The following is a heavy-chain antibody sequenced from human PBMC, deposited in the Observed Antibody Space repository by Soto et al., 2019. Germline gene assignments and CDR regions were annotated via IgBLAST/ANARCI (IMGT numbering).Heavy chain of an antibody. Sequence: SESLSLTFTDTGGSISSYYWSWIRQPPGKGLEWIGYIYYSGSNNYNPSLKRRVTISVDTSKNQFSLKLSSVTAAETAVYYCAREESIGWFDPWGQGTLVTVSS. J-gene: IGHJ5*02. V-gene: IGHV4-59*01. CDR3: AREESIGWFDP. CDR1: GGSISSYY. D-gene: IGHD2-15*01. CDR2: IYYSGSN.